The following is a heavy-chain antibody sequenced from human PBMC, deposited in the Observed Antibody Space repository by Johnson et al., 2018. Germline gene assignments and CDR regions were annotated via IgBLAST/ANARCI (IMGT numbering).Heavy chain of an antibody. CDR1: GFPFSQNA. CDR3: VRGGRGGFT. J-gene: IGHJ4*02. CDR2: ISSNGSRT. Sequence: VQLVESGGGLVQPGGSLRLSCAASGFPFSQNAMHWVRQAPGKGLEHVATISSNGSRTFYADSVKDRFTISRDNSKDRLSLQMGSLRLEDMAGYYCVRGGRGGFTWGQGILVTVPS. D-gene: IGHD3-10*01. V-gene: IGHV3-64*07.